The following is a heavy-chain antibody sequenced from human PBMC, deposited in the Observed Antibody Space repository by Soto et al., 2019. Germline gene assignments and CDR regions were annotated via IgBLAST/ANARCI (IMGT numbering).Heavy chain of an antibody. CDR3: ASREYSGYDPTNDY. D-gene: IGHD5-12*01. CDR1: GFTFSSYE. CDR2: ISSSGSNI. Sequence: GGSLRLSCAASGFTFSSYEMNWVRQAPGKGLEWVSYISSSGSNIYYADSVKGRFTISRDNAKNSLYLQMNSLRAEDTAVYYCASREYSGYDPTNDYWGQGTLVTVSS. V-gene: IGHV3-48*03. J-gene: IGHJ4*02.